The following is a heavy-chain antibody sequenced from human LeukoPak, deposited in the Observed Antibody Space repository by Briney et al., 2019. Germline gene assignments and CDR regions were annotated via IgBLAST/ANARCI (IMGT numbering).Heavy chain of an antibody. D-gene: IGHD6-19*01. Sequence: GGSLRLSCAASGFTLSSYTMSWVRQAPGQGLEWVSAISPSGGGTSYADSVRGRFTISRDNSKNTLYLQMSSLRAEDTAVYYCATDLCSSSHEYWGQGTQVSVSS. J-gene: IGHJ4*02. V-gene: IGHV3-23*01. CDR2: ISPSGGGT. CDR3: ATDLCSSSHEY. CDR1: GFTLSSYT.